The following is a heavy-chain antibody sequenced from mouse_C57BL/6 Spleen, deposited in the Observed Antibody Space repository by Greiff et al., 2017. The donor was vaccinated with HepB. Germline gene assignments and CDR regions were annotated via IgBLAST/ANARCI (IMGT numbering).Heavy chain of an antibody. CDR3: ARAGQLRLRGAMDY. CDR1: GYTFTDYN. D-gene: IGHD3-2*02. CDR2: INPNNGGT. J-gene: IGHJ4*01. V-gene: IGHV1-22*01. Sequence: EVQLQQSGPELVKMSCKASGYTFTDYNMHWVKQSHGKSLEWIGYINPNNGGTSYNQKFKGKATLTVNKSSSTAYMELRSLTSEDSAVYYCARAGQLRLRGAMDYWGQGTSVTVSS.